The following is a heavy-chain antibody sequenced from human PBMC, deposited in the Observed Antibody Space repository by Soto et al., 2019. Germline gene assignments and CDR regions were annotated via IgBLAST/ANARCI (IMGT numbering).Heavy chain of an antibody. J-gene: IGHJ6*02. D-gene: IGHD6-13*01. Sequence: PSETLSLTCTVSCGSISSGGYYWSWIRQHPGKGLEWIGYIYYSGSTYYNPSLKSRVTISVDTSKNQFSLKLSSVTAADTAVYYCARDIEQQLADRGSYYGMDVWGQGTTVTVSS. CDR3: ARDIEQQLADRGSYYGMDV. CDR1: CGSISSGGYY. V-gene: IGHV4-31*03. CDR2: IYYSGST.